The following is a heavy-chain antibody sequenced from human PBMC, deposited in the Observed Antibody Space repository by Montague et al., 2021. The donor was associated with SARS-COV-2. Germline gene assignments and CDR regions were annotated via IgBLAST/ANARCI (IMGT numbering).Heavy chain of an antibody. V-gene: IGHV4-34*01. D-gene: IGHD3-22*01. CDR1: GGSFSDYY. CDR3: ARGYYDSSGYYIWGSLVKSNWFDP. Sequence: SETLSLTCAVHGGSFSDYYWSWIRQPPGKGLEWIGEINHSGSTNYNPSLKSRVTISLDTSKNQFSLKLSSVTAADTAVYYCARGYYDSSGYYIWGSLVKSNWFDPWGQGTLVTVSS. CDR2: INHSGST. J-gene: IGHJ5*02.